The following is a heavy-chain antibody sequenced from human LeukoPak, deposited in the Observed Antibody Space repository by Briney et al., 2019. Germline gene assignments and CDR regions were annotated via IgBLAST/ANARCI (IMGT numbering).Heavy chain of an antibody. D-gene: IGHD3-16*01. CDR3: AGVLGDTLYYFGYMDV. Sequence: SETLSLTCAVYGGSFSGYYWSWIRQPPGKGLEWIGEINHSGSTNYNPSLKSRVTISVDTSKNQFSLKLSSVTAADTAVYYCAGVLGDTLYYFGYMDVWGKGTTVTVSS. J-gene: IGHJ6*03. CDR2: INHSGST. CDR1: GGSFSGYY. V-gene: IGHV4-34*01.